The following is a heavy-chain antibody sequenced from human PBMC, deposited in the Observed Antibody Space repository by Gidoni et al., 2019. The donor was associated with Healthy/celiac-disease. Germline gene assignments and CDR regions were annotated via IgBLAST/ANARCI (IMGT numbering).Heavy chain of an antibody. CDR2: IYWNDDK. J-gene: IGHJ6*02. CDR1: GFSLSTSGVG. V-gene: IGHV2-5*01. D-gene: IGHD2-21*02. Sequence: QITLKESGPTLVKPTQTLTLTCTFSGFSLSTSGVGVGWIRQPPGKALEWLALIYWNDDKRYSPSLKSRLTITKDTSKNQVVLTMTNMDPVDTATYYCAHLALFVVGTPYYYYYGMDVWGQGTTVTVSS. CDR3: AHLALFVVGTPYYYYYGMDV.